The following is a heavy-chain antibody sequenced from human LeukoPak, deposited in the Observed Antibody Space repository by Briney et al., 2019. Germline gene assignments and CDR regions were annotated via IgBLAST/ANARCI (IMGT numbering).Heavy chain of an antibody. D-gene: IGHD5-18*01. J-gene: IGHJ3*02. V-gene: IGHV4-34*01. CDR1: GGSFSGFY. Sequence: SETLSLTCAVNGGSFSGFYLSWIRQSPGKGLEWIGEINDVGGSNYDSSLKSRVSMSVDTSKKQCSLKLSSLTAADTAVYFCARYGYDNTAFDIWGQGTMVIVSA. CDR2: INDVGGS. CDR3: ARYGYDNTAFDI.